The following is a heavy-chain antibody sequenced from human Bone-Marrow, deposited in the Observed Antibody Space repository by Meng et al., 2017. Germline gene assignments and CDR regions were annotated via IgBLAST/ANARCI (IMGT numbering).Heavy chain of an antibody. CDR1: GGSVSDYY. CDR2: INHSGST. CDR3: ARGPTTMAHDFDY. V-gene: IGHV4-34*01. Sequence: QGQLQQGGEGLLKPSETLSPTCVVSGGSVSDYYWSWIRQPPGKGLEWIGEINHSGSTNYNPSLESRATISVDTSQNNLSLKLSSVTAADSAVYYCARGPTTMAHDFDYWGQGTLVTVSS. J-gene: IGHJ4*02. D-gene: IGHD4-11*01.